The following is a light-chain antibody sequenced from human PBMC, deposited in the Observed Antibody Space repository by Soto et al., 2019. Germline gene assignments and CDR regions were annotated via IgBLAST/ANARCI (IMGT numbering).Light chain of an antibody. V-gene: IGKV3-20*01. J-gene: IGKJ3*01. CDR3: QRDDTPCT. CDR2: GAS. CDR1: QSVSTRS. Sequence: EIVLTQSPGTLSLSPGERATVSCRASQSVSTRSLGWYQQKPGQAPRLLIYGASNRATGLPDRFSGSGSATDFTLAIGRLEPEDFALYYCQRDDTPCTLGPGTKVDIK.